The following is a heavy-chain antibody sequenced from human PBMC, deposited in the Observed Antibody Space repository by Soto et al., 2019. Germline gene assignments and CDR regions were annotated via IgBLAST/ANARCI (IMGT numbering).Heavy chain of an antibody. J-gene: IGHJ6*02. D-gene: IGHD7-27*01. CDR2: ISGSGGST. Sequence: EVQLLESGGGLVQPGGSLRLSCAASGFTFSSYAMSWVRQAPGKGLEWVSAISGSGGSTYYADSVKGRFTISRDNSKNTLYLQMNSLRADDTAVYYCAKPGLATTYYYGMDVWGQGTTVTVSS. V-gene: IGHV3-23*01. CDR1: GFTFSSYA. CDR3: AKPGLATTYYYGMDV.